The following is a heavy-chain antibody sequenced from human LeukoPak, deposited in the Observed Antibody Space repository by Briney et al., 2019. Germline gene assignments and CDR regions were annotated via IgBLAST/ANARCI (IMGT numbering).Heavy chain of an antibody. CDR3: ANDDGERSRHNWFDP. Sequence: GGSLRLSCAASGFTFSSYAMSWVRQAPGKGLEWVSAISGSGGSTYSADSVKGRVTISRDNSKNTLYLQMNSLRAEDTALYYCANDDGERSRHNWFDPWGQGTLVTVSS. CDR1: GFTFSSYA. V-gene: IGHV3-23*01. CDR2: ISGSGGST. D-gene: IGHD2-21*01. J-gene: IGHJ5*02.